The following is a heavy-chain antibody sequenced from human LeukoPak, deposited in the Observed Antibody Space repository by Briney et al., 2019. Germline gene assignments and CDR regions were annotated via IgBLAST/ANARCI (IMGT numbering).Heavy chain of an antibody. CDR2: ISGSGDRT. J-gene: IGHJ3*02. Sequence: SGGSLRLSCAASGFTFSSYAMTWVRQAPGKGLEWVSYISGSGDRTMYADSVKGRFTISRDNFKNTLYLQMNSLRAEDTALYHCAKDPNGDYIGAFDMWGQGTMVTVSS. CDR1: GFTFSSYA. CDR3: AKDPNGDYIGAFDM. V-gene: IGHV3-23*01. D-gene: IGHD4-17*01.